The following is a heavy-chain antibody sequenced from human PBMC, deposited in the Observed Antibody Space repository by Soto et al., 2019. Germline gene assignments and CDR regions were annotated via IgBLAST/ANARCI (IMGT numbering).Heavy chain of an antibody. J-gene: IGHJ6*02. Sequence: GASVKVSCKASGGTFSSYAISWVRQAPGQGLEWMGGIIPIFGTANYAQKFQGRVTITADESTSTAYMELSSLRSEDTAVYYCARAPIPDWLLPQFYYYGMDGWGQGTTVTVSS. D-gene: IGHD3-9*01. CDR2: IIPIFGTA. V-gene: IGHV1-69*13. CDR3: ARAPIPDWLLPQFYYYGMDG. CDR1: GGTFSSYA.